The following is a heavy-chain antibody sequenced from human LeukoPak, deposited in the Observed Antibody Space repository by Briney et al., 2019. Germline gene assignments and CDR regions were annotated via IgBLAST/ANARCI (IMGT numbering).Heavy chain of an antibody. D-gene: IGHD4-11*01. CDR3: ARGPVRTVTTSDYYGMDV. J-gene: IGHJ6*02. CDR2: ISSSSSYI. CDR1: GFTFSSYS. V-gene: IGHV3-21*01. Sequence: GGSLRLSCAASGFTFSSYSMNWVRQAPGKGLEWVSSISSSSSYIYYADSVKGRFTISRDNAKNSLYLQMNSLRAEDTAVYYCARGPVRTVTTSDYYGMDVWGQGTTVTVSS.